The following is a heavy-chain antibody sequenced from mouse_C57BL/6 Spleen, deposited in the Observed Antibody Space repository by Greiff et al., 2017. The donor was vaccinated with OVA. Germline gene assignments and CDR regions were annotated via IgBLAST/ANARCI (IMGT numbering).Heavy chain of an antibody. V-gene: IGHV3-1*01. D-gene: IGHD3-2*02. CDR1: GYSITSGYD. CDR3: ATDSSGSYAMDY. CDR2: ISYSGST. Sequence: EVKLVESGPGMVKPSQSLSLTCTVTGYSITSGYDWHWIRHFPGNKLEWMGYISYSGSTNYNPSLKSRISITHDTSKNHFFLKLNSVTTEDTATYYCATDSSGSYAMDYWGQGTSVTVSS. J-gene: IGHJ4*01.